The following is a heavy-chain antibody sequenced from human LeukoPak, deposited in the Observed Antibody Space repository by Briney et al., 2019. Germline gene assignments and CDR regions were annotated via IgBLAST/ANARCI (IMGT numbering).Heavy chain of an antibody. CDR2: IYYSGST. Sequence: GSLRLSCAASGFTFSSYSMNWVRQPPGKGLEWIGSIYYSGSTYYNPSLKSRVTISVDTSKNQFSLKLSSVTAADTAVYYCARPGSAWSVIVWGQGTLVTVSS. J-gene: IGHJ1*01. V-gene: IGHV4-39*01. D-gene: IGHD2/OR15-2a*01. CDR3: ARPGSAWSVIV. CDR1: GFTFSSYSMN.